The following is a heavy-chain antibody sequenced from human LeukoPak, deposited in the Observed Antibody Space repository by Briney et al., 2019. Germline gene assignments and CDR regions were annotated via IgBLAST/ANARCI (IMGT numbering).Heavy chain of an antibody. D-gene: IGHD6-19*01. J-gene: IGHJ4*02. Sequence: HWASVKVSCKASGYTFPDYYMHWVRQAPGQGLEWMGIINPSGGSTSYAQRFQDRVTMTRDTSTSTVYMELSSLRSEDTAVYYCARDKSSVAVAEPFDYWGQGTLVTVSS. CDR2: INPSGGST. CDR3: ARDKSSVAVAEPFDY. V-gene: IGHV1-46*01. CDR1: GYTFPDYY.